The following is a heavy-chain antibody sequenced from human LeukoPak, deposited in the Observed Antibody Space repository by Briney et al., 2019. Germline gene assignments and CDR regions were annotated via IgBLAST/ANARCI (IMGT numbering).Heavy chain of an antibody. D-gene: IGHD4-17*01. V-gene: IGHV1-8*01. CDR3: ARDYGDYVDDAFDI. J-gene: IGHJ3*02. CDR2: MNGNSGDT. CDR1: GFTFTIYD. Sequence: ASVKVSCKTAGFTFTIYDINWVRQATGQGLEWMGWMNGNSGDTGYAQKFQGRVTVTRNTSISTAYMELSNLRSEDTAVYYCARDYGDYVDDAFDIWGQGTMVTVSS.